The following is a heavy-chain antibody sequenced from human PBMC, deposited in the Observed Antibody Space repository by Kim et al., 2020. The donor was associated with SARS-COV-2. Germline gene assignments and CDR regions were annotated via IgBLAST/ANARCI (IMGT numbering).Heavy chain of an antibody. CDR1: AYTSTSHW. D-gene: IGHD2-15*01. CDR3: ARAGASGVRWFDT. J-gene: IGHJ5*02. CDR2: IYLGDSDT. V-gene: IGHV5-51*01. Sequence: GESLKISCKGSAYTSTSHWIGWVRQMPGRGLELMGIIYLGDSDTRYSPTFQGQVTISLDKSINTAYLQWSSLKASDTAMYYCARAGASGVRWFDTWGQGTLVTVSS.